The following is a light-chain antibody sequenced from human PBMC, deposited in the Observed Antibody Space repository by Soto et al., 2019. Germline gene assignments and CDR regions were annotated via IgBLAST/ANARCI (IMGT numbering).Light chain of an antibody. V-gene: IGKV3-15*01. Sequence: EIVMTQSPATLSVSPGERATLSCRASQRVSSNLAWYQQKPGQAPRLLIYGASTRATGIPGRFSGSGSGTEFTLTISSLQSEDFAVYYWQQYNNWPETFGQGTKVEIK. CDR3: QQYNNWPET. J-gene: IGKJ1*01. CDR2: GAS. CDR1: QRVSSN.